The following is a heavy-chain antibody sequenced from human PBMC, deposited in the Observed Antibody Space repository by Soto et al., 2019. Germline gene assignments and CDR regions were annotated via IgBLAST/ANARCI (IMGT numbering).Heavy chain of an antibody. V-gene: IGHV1-69*01. CDR2: IIPIFGTA. CDR3: ARRMVRGVLAYYFDY. CDR1: GGTFSSYA. D-gene: IGHD3-10*01. J-gene: IGHJ4*02. Sequence: QVQLVQSGAEVKKPGSSVKVSCKASGGTFSSYAISWVRQAPGQGLEWMGGIIPIFGTANYAQKFQGRVTITADESTSTAYMELCSLRSEDTAVYYCARRMVRGVLAYYFDYWGQGTLVTVSS.